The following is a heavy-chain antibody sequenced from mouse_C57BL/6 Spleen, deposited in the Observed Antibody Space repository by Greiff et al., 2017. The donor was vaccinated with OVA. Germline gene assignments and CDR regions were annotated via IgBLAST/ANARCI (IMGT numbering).Heavy chain of an antibody. CDR1: GYSITSGYY. CDR3: ARDQGYGAY. Sequence: EVKLMESGPGLVKPSQSLSLTCSVTGYSITSGYYWNWIRQFPGNKLEWMGYISYDGSNNYNPSLKNRISITRDTSKNQFFLKLNSVTTEDTATYYCARDQGYGAYWGQGTLVTVSA. J-gene: IGHJ3*01. V-gene: IGHV3-6*01. CDR2: ISYDGSN. D-gene: IGHD2-10*02.